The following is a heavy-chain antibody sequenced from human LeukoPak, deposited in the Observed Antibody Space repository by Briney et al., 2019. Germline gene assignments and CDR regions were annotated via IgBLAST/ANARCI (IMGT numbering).Heavy chain of an antibody. D-gene: IGHD5-24*01. V-gene: IGHV3-30*02. CDR2: IPYDGSNK. J-gene: IGHJ4*02. CDR3: ARRSRDGWYFDY. CDR1: GFTFSSYG. Sequence: GGSLRLSCATSGFTFSSYGMHWVRQAPGKGLEWVAFIPYDGSNKYYADSVKGRFTISRDNSKNTLYLQMNSLRAEDTAVYYCARRSRDGWYFDYWGQGTLVTVSS.